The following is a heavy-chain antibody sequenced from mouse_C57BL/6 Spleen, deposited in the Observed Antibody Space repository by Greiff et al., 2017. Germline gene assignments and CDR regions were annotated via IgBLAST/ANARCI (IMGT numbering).Heavy chain of an antibody. V-gene: IGHV1-64*01. J-gene: IGHJ2*01. CDR2: IHPNSGST. D-gene: IGHD4-1*01. CDR3: ARSGLGRGFYYFDY. CDR1: GYTFTSYW. Sequence: VQLQQPGAELVKPGASVTLSCKASGYTFTSYWMHWVKQRPGQGLEWIGMIHPNSGSTNYNEKFKSKATLTVDKSSSTAYMQLSSLTSEDSAVYYCARSGLGRGFYYFDYWGQGTTLTVSS.